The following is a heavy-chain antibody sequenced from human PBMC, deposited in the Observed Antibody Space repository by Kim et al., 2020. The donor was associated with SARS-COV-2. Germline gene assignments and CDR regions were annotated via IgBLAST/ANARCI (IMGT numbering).Heavy chain of an antibody. J-gene: IGHJ6*02. CDR2: IYYSGST. CDR1: GGSISSGEYY. V-gene: IGHV4-30-4*01. D-gene: IGHD1-7*01. CDR3: ARDGTTYGMDV. Sequence: SETLSLTCTVSGGSISSGEYYWSWIRQPPGKDLEWIAYIYYSGSTSYSPSLKSRATISIDTSKKQFSLKLSSVTAADTAVYYCARDGTTYGMDVWGQGTTVTVSS.